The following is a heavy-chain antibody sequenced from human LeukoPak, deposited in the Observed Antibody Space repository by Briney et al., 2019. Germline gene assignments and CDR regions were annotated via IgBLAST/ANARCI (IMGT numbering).Heavy chain of an antibody. Sequence: PSETLSLTCTVSGGSISSSSYYWGWIRQPPGKGLEWIGSIYYSGSTYYNPSLKSRVTISVDTSKNQFSLKLSSVTAADTAVYYCARVDVDTAFVIPRLEPRYYFDYWGQGTLVTVSS. D-gene: IGHD5-18*01. CDR2: IYYSGST. CDR1: GGSISSSSYY. V-gene: IGHV4-39*01. J-gene: IGHJ4*02. CDR3: ARVDVDTAFVIPRLEPRYYFDY.